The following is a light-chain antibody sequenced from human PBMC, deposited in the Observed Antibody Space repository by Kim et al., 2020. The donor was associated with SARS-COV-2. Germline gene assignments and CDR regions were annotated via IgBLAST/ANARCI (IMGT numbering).Light chain of an antibody. CDR1: STNSGAGYD. Sequence: RVATACTGGSTNSGAGYDVHWYQHLPGTAPKLLIYVNTNRPSGVPDRFSGSKSGTSASLAITGLQAEDEADYYCQSYDSSLSGVVFGGGTQLTVL. V-gene: IGLV1-40*01. CDR2: VNT. J-gene: IGLJ2*01. CDR3: QSYDSSLSGVV.